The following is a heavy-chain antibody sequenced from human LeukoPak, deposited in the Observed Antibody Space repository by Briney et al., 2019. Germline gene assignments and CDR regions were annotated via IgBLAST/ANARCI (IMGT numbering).Heavy chain of an antibody. CDR1: GFTFSTSA. CDR3: ARDSGGSIDNDAFDI. J-gene: IGHJ3*02. V-gene: IGHV3-23*01. D-gene: IGHD2-15*01. Sequence: GGSLRLSCVASGFTFSTSAMHWVRQAPGKGLEWVSGINGSGGSTYYAGSVKGRFTISRDNSKNTLYLQMNSLRAEDTAVYYCARDSGGSIDNDAFDIWGQGTMVTVSS. CDR2: INGSGGST.